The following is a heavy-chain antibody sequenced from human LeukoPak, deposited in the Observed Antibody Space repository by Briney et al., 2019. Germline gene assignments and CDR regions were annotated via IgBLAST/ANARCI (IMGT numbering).Heavy chain of an antibody. CDR1: GYTFTSYG. Sequence: ASVKVSCKASGYTFTSYGIRRVRQAPGQGLEGMGWISAYNGNANYAQKLQGRVTMTTDTSTSTAYMELRSLRSDDTAVYYCARDGDYGDYCAYETLDYWGQGTLVTVSS. J-gene: IGHJ4*02. V-gene: IGHV1-18*01. CDR2: ISAYNGNA. D-gene: IGHD4-17*01. CDR3: ARDGDYGDYCAYETLDY.